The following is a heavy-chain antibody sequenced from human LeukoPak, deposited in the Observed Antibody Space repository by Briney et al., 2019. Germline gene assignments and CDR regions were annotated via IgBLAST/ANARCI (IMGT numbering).Heavy chain of an antibody. CDR2: IWYDGSSK. J-gene: IGHJ4*02. CDR3: ARGGGYDYLDY. Sequence: GGSLRLSCAASGFTFSSHEMTWVRQAPGKGLEWVAVIWYDGSSKYYADSVKGRFTISRDNSKNTLYLQMNSLRAEDTAVYYCARGGGYDYLDYWGQGTLVTVSS. D-gene: IGHD5-12*01. CDR1: GFTFSSHE. V-gene: IGHV3-33*08.